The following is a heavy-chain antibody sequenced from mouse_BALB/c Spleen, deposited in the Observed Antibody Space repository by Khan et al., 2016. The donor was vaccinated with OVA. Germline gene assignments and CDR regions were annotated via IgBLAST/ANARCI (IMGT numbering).Heavy chain of an antibody. V-gene: IGHV5-6*01. Sequence: EVELVESGGDLVKPGGSLKLSCAASGFTFSSYGMSWVRQTPDKRLEWVATISSGGSYTYYPDSVKGRFTISRDNAKNTLYLQMSRLKSENTAMYYCARLDAMDYWGQGTSVTVSA. CDR2: ISSGGSYT. J-gene: IGHJ4*01. CDR3: ARLDAMDY. CDR1: GFTFSSYG.